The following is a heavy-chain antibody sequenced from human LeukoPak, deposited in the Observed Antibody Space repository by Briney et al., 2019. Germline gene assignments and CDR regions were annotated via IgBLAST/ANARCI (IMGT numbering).Heavy chain of an antibody. CDR2: IYYSGST. CDR3: ARRGSGGVSYFDY. CDR1: GGSISSYY. J-gene: IGHJ4*02. Sequence: PSETLSLTCTVSGGSISSYYWSWIRQHPGKGLEWIGYIYYSGSTYYNPSLKCRVTISVDTSKNQFSLKLSSVTAADTAVYYCARRGSGGVSYFDYWGQGTLVTVSS. D-gene: IGHD3-10*01. V-gene: IGHV4-59*01.